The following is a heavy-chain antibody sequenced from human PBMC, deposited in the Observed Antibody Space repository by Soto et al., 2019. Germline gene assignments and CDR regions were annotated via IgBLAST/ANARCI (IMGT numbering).Heavy chain of an antibody. CDR1: GGSISSGGYY. CDR3: ARTGYGFGVVTKGRCWFDP. CDR2: IYYSGST. Sequence: PSETLSLTCTVSGGSISSGGYYWSWIRQHPGKGLEWIGYIYYSGSTYYNPSLKSRVTISVDTSKNQFSLKLSSVTAADTAVYYCARTGYGFGVVTKGRCWFDPWGQGNLVTVSS. V-gene: IGHV4-31*03. J-gene: IGHJ5*02. D-gene: IGHD3-3*01.